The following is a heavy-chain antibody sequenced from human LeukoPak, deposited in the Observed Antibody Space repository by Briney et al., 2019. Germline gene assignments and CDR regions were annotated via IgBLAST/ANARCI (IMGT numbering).Heavy chain of an antibody. D-gene: IGHD5-18*01. J-gene: IGHJ4*02. CDR3: ARGIQLWSE. CDR1: GYTFTGYY. CDR2: INPSGGST. V-gene: IGHV1-46*01. Sequence: GASMMVSCKSSGYTFTGYYMHWVRQAPGQGLEWMGWINPSGGSTSYAQKFQGRVTMTRDTSTSTVYMELSSLRSEDTAVYYCARGIQLWSEWGQGTLVTVSS.